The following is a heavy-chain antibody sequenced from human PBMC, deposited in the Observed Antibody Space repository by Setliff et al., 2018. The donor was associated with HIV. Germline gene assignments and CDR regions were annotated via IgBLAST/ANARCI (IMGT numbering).Heavy chain of an antibody. CDR2: ISADNGKT. CDR1: GYTFPNYG. J-gene: IGHJ6*03. CDR3: ARVPVSNYYYYMDV. V-gene: IGHV1-18*04. Sequence: ASVKVSCKVSGYTFPNYGITWVRQAPGQGLEWMGWISADNGKTKYAQKIQGRVTMTTDTLTSTAYMELRSLRSGDTAVYYCARVPVSNYYYYMDVWGKGTTVTVSS.